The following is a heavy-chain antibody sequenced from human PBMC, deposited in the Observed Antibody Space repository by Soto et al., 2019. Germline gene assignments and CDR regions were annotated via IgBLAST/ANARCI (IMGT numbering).Heavy chain of an antibody. V-gene: IGHV5-51*01. Sequence: PGESLKISCKGSGYSFTSYWIGWVRQMPGKGLEWMGIIYPGDSDTRYSPSFQGQVTISADKSISTAYLQWSSLKASDTALYYCARTSAAGKYYYGMDVWGQGTTVTVSS. CDR2: IYPGDSDT. CDR3: ARTSAAGKYYYGMDV. CDR1: GYSFTSYW. D-gene: IGHD6-13*01. J-gene: IGHJ6*02.